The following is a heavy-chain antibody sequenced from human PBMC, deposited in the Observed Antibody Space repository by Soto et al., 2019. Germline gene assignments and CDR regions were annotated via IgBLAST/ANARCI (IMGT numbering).Heavy chain of an antibody. CDR3: AREVYGSGSYYNYYYYYGMDV. CDR1: GGTFSSYT. J-gene: IGHJ6*02. D-gene: IGHD3-10*01. V-gene: IGHV1-69*08. CDR2: IIPILGIA. Sequence: QVQLVQSGAEVKKPGSSVKVSCKASGGTFSSYTISWVRQAPGQGLEWMGRIIPILGIANYAQKFQGRVTITADKSPSTAYMGLSSLRAEDTAVYYCAREVYGSGSYYNYYYYYGMDVWGQGTTVTVSS.